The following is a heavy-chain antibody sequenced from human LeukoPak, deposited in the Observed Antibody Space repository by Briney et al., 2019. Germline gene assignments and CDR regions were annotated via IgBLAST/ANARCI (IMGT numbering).Heavy chain of an antibody. D-gene: IGHD4-17*01. CDR3: ARGVSTVTTTPLDY. CDR2: IYYSGST. J-gene: IGHJ4*02. Sequence: PSQTLSLTCTVSGGSISSGGYYWSWIRQHPGKGLEWIGYIYYSGSTYYNPSLKSRVTISVDTSKNQFSLKLSSVTAADTAVYYCARGVSTVTTTPLDYWGQGTLVIVSS. CDR1: GGSISSGGYY. V-gene: IGHV4-31*03.